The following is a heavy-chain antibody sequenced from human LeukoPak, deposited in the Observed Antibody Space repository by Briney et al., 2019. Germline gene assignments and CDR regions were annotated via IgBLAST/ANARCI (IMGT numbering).Heavy chain of an antibody. CDR1: GGTFSSYT. CDR3: ASALYDFWSGYPYY. Sequence: SVKVSCKASGGTFSSYTISWVRQAPGQGLEWMGRIIPIFGTANYAQKFQGRVTITADESTSTAYMELSSLRSEDTAVYYCASALYDFWSGYPYYWGQGTLVTVSS. CDR2: IIPIFGTA. J-gene: IGHJ4*02. D-gene: IGHD3-3*01. V-gene: IGHV1-69*15.